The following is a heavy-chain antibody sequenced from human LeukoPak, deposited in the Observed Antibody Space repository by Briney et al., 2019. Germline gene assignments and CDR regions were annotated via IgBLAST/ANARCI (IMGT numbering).Heavy chain of an antibody. CDR3: ARDSSIAARLEGYYYYYMDV. CDR1: GFTFSSYW. CDR2: IKQDGSEK. V-gene: IGHV3-7*01. J-gene: IGHJ6*03. D-gene: IGHD6-6*01. Sequence: PGGSLRLSCAASGFTFSSYWMSWVRQAPGKGLEWVANIKQDGSEKYYVDSVKGRFTISRDNAKNSLYLQMNSLRAEDTAVYYCARDSSIAARLEGYYYYYMDVWGKGTTVTVSS.